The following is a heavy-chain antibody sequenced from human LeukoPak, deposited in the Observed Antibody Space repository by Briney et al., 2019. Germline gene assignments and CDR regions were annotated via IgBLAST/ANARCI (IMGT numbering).Heavy chain of an antibody. V-gene: IGHV3-30*02. D-gene: IGHD3-22*01. CDR3: AKDFSVYYYDSRVLDY. J-gene: IGHJ4*02. CDR2: IRYDGSNK. Sequence: TGGSLRLSCAASGFTFGSYGMHWVRQAPGKGLEWVAFIRYDGSNKYYADSVKGRFTISRDNSKKTLYLQMNSLRPEDTAVYYCAKDFSVYYYDSRVLDYWGQGTLVTVSS. CDR1: GFTFGSYG.